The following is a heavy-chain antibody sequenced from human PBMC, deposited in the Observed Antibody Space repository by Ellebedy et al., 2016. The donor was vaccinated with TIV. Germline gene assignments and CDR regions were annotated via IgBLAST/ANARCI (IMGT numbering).Heavy chain of an antibody. D-gene: IGHD1-26*01. Sequence: MPGGSLRLSCAVYGGSFSGYYWSWIRQPPGKGLEWIGDINHSGSTNYNPSLKSRVTISVDTSKNQFSLKLSSVTAADTAVYYCATPGSYYFHWGQGTLVTASS. CDR1: GGSFSGYY. J-gene: IGHJ4*02. CDR2: INHSGST. V-gene: IGHV4-34*01. CDR3: ATPGSYYFH.